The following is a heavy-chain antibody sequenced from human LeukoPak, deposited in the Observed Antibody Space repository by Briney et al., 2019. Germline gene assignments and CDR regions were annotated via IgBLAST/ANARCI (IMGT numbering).Heavy chain of an antibody. CDR1: GGSISSYY. D-gene: IGHD3-10*01. J-gene: IGHJ4*02. CDR2: IYYSGST. Sequence: PSETLSLTCTVSGGSISSYYWSWIRQPPGKGLEWIGYIYYSGSTNYNPSLKSRVTISVDTSKNQFSLKLSSVTAADTAVYYCARLVSVSGFDYWGQGTLVTVSS. CDR3: ARLVSVSGFDY. V-gene: IGHV4-59*08.